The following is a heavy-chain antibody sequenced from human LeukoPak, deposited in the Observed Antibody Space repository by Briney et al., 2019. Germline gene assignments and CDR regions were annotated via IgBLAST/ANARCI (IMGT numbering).Heavy chain of an antibody. Sequence: ASVKVSCKASGYTFTSYDINWVRQATRQGLEWMGWMNPNSGNTGYAQKFQGRVTMTRNTSISTAYMELSSLRSEDTAVYYCARGTPQWLTYDYWGQGTLVTVSS. V-gene: IGHV1-8*01. CDR2: MNPNSGNT. D-gene: IGHD6-19*01. J-gene: IGHJ4*02. CDR3: ARGTPQWLTYDY. CDR1: GYTFTSYD.